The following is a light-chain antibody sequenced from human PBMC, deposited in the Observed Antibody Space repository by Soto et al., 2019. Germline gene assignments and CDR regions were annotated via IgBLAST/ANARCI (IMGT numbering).Light chain of an antibody. CDR3: CSYAGSYTKV. J-gene: IGLJ3*02. V-gene: IGLV2-11*01. CDR2: DVS. Sequence: QSVLTQPRSVSGSPGQSVTISCTGTSSDVGGYNYVSWYQQHPGQAPKLMIYDVSKRPSGVPDRFSGSKSGNTASLTISGLQAEDEADYYFCSYAGSYTKVFGGGTKLTVL. CDR1: SSDVGGYNY.